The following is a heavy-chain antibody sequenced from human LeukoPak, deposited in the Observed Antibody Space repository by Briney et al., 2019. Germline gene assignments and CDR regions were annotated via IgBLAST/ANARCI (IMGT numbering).Heavy chain of an antibody. CDR2: IIPMLGIA. CDR3: ASCSGGSCYSRDWFDP. D-gene: IGHD2-15*01. V-gene: IGHV1-69*04. CDR1: GGTFSNYA. J-gene: IGHJ5*02. Sequence: GASVKVSCKASGGTFSNYAISWVRQAPGQGPEWMGRIIPMLGIANYAHNFQGRVTITAVKSTSTAYMELSSLRSDDTALYYCASCSGGSCYSRDWFDPWGQGTQVTVSS.